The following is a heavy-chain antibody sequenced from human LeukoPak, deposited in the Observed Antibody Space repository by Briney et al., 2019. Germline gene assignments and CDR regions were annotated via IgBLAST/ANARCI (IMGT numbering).Heavy chain of an antibody. V-gene: IGHV1-18*01. D-gene: IGHD6-19*01. CDR3: GIAVAGYYYYHMDV. CDR1: GYTFTSYG. J-gene: IGHJ6*03. CDR2: ISAYNGNT. Sequence: ASVKVSCKASGYTFTSYGISWVRQAPGQGLEWMGWISAYNGNTNYAQKLQGRVTMTTDTSTSTAYMELRSLRSDDTAVYYCGIAVAGYYYYHMDVWGKGTTVTVSS.